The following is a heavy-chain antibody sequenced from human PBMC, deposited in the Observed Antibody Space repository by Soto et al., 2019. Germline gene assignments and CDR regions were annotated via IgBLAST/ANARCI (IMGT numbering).Heavy chain of an antibody. J-gene: IGHJ6*02. CDR1: GFTFSSYA. CDR2: ISYDGSNK. CDR3: CRQQLGFSYYYGMDV. D-gene: IGHD6-13*01. V-gene: IGHV3-30-3*01. Sequence: GGSLRLSCAASGFTFSSYAMHWVRQAPGKGLEWGAVISYDGSNKYYADSVKGRFTISRDNSKNTLYLQMNSLRAEDTAVYYSCRQQLGFSYYYGMDVWGQGTTVTVSS.